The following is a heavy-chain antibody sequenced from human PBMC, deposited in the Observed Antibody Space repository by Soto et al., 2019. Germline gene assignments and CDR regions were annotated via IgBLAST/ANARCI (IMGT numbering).Heavy chain of an antibody. CDR3: AKDQGVGIDTDAHYYYGMDV. V-gene: IGHV3-30*18. J-gene: IGHJ6*02. Sequence: QVQLVESGGGVVQPGRSLRLSCAASGFTFSSYGMLWVRQAPGKGLEWVAVISYDGSNKYYADSVKGRFTISRDNSKNTLYLQMNSLRAEDTAVYYCAKDQGVGIDTDAHYYYGMDVWGQGTTVTVSS. CDR2: ISYDGSNK. CDR1: GFTFSSYG. D-gene: IGHD1-26*01.